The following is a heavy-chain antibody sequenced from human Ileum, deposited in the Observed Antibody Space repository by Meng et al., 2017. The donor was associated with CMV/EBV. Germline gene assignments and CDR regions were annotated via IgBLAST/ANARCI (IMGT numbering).Heavy chain of an antibody. V-gene: IGHV3-30-3*01. CDR2: ISHDGTDN. D-gene: IGHD5-24*01. J-gene: IGHJ4*02. CDR1: GFTFSREA. CDR3: TRGADGYGNFDF. Sequence: GESLKISCEVSGFTFSREAMHWVRQGPDKGLEWVAVISHDGTDNYYADSVKGRFTISRDNAKNTLYLQMNTLRAEDTAVYYCTRGADGYGNFDFWGQGTLVTVSS.